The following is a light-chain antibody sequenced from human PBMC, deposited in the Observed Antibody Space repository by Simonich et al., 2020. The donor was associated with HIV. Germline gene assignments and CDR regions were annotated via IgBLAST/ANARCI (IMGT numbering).Light chain of an antibody. V-gene: IGLV3-27*01. J-gene: IGLJ2*01. Sequence: SYELTQPSSVSVSPGQTARITCSGDVLAKKYARWFQQKPGQAPVLLIYKDSERPSGIPERFSGSSSGTTVTLTISGAQVEDEADYYCSSYAGSAYVLFGGGTKLTVL. CDR1: VLAKKY. CDR3: SSYAGSAYVL. CDR2: KDS.